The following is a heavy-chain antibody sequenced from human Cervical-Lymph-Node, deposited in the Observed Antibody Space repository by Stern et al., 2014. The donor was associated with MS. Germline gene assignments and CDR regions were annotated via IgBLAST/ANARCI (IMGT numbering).Heavy chain of an antibody. CDR1: GYTFTSYW. J-gene: IGHJ4*02. Sequence: EVQLVESGPEVKRPGESLKISCHSSGYTFTSYWIGWVRQMPGQGLEWTGIILPGGYDIRCSPSFQGKATITADKSRSTASLQWKNLKAWATAIYYCARQRYFDYWGQGTLVTVSS. CDR3: ARQRYFDY. CDR2: ILPGGYDI. V-gene: IGHV5-51*01.